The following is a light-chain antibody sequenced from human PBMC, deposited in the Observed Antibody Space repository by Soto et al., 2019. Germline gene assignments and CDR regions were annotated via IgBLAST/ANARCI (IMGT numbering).Light chain of an antibody. CDR1: SRDIGGYDF. Sequence: QSVLTQPPSASGSPGQAVTISCTGTSRDIGGYDFVSWYQVRPGEAPQLIIYNVHRRPSGVPRRFSGAKSGNTASLTVAGLQAVDEADYYCSSYSGSSNVFGTGTSVTVL. J-gene: IGLJ1*01. CDR3: SSYSGSSNV. V-gene: IGLV2-8*01. CDR2: NVH.